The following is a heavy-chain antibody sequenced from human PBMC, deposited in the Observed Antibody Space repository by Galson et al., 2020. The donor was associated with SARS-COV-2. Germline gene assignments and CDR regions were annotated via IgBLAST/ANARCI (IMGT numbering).Heavy chain of an antibody. D-gene: IGHD5-18*01. J-gene: IGHJ5*02. V-gene: IGHV1-8*01. CDR2: MNPKSGNT. CDR1: GYTLTNYD. CDR3: ARVWERGFSYGNWFDP. Sequence: ASVKVSCKASGYTLTNYDINWVRQATGEGLEWMGWMNPKSGNTGYVQKFQGRVTMTRDTSTSTAYMELSSLRSEDTAVYYCARVWERGFSYGNWFDPWGQGTLVTVSS.